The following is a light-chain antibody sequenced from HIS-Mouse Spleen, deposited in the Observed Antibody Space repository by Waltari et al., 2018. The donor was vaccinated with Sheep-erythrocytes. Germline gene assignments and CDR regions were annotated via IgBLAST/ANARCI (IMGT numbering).Light chain of an antibody. Sequence: QSALTQPASVSGSPGQSITISCTGTSSDVGGYNYVSWYQQHPGKAPKLMIYEVSNRPSGVSCRFSGSKSGNTASLTISGLQAEDEADYYCSSYTSSSTPVVFGGGTKLTVL. CDR1: SSDVGGYNY. V-gene: IGLV2-14*01. CDR3: SSYTSSSTPVV. CDR2: EVS. J-gene: IGLJ2*01.